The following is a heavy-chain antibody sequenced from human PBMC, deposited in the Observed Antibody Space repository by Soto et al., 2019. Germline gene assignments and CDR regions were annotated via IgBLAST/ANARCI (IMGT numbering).Heavy chain of an antibody. D-gene: IGHD3-10*01. V-gene: IGHV3-30*18. CDR1: GFTFSSYG. J-gene: IGHJ4*02. CDR2: ISYDGSNK. Sequence: QVQLVESGGGVVQPGRSLRLSCAASGFTFSSYGMHWVRQAPGKGLEWVAVISYDGSNKYYADSVKGRLTISRDNSKNTLYLQMNSLRAEDTAVYYCAKESRGDGSGYYFDYWGQGTLVTVSS. CDR3: AKESRGDGSGYYFDY.